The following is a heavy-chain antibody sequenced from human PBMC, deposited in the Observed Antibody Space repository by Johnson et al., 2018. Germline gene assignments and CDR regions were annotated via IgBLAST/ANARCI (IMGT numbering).Heavy chain of an antibody. CDR2: INSDGGST. J-gene: IGHJ6*03. CDR3: VRNRDPYYYYYMDV. V-gene: IGHV3-74*01. Sequence: VQLQESGGGLVQPGGSLRLSCAASGITFSSYWMHWVRQVPGKGLVWVSRINSDGGSTRYADSVKGRFTISRDNAKNTLYLQMNSLRVEDTAMYDCVRNRDPYYYYYMDVWGKGTTVTVSS. CDR1: GITFSSYW. D-gene: IGHD5-24*01.